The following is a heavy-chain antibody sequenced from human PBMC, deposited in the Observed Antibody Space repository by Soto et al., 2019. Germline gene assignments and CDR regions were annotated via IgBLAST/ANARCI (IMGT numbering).Heavy chain of an antibody. CDR3: ARDYYDFWSGYLNAFDI. D-gene: IGHD3-3*01. CDR2: ISSSSRYI. Sequence: EVQLVGSGGGLVKPGGSLRLSCAASGFTFSSYSMNWVRQAPGKGLEWVSSISSSSRYIYYADSVKGRFTISRDNAKNSLYLQMNSLRAEDTAVYYCARDYYDFWSGYLNAFDIWGQGTMVTVSS. J-gene: IGHJ3*02. V-gene: IGHV3-21*01. CDR1: GFTFSSYS.